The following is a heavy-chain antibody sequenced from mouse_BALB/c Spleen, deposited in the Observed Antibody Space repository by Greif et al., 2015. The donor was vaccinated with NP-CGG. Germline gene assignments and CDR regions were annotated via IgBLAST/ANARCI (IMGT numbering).Heavy chain of an antibody. CDR1: GFSLTSYG. J-gene: IGHJ4*01. D-gene: IGHD1-1*01. Sequence: VQLQQSGPGLVAPSQSLSITCTVSGFSLTSYGVHWVRQPPGKGLEWLGVIWAGGSTNYNSALMSRLSISKDNSKGQVFLKMNSLQTDDTAMYYCARGYGSSSIYYYAMDYWGQGTLVTVSS. V-gene: IGHV2-9*02. CDR2: IWAGGST. CDR3: ARGYGSSSIYYYAMDY.